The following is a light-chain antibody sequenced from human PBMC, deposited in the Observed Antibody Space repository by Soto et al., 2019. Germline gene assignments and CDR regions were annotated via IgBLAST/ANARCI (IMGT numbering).Light chain of an antibody. CDR1: ETVTSRY. CDR2: AAS. J-gene: IGKJ5*01. V-gene: IGKV3-20*01. CDR3: HRYGYGSDS. Sequence: EIVLTQSPGTLSLSPGERATLSCRASETVTSRYLAWYQQKPGQAPRLLIYAASSRATGIPDRFSGSGSGTDFVLTISSLEPEDAAVYYWHRYGYGSDSFGQGTRLEIK.